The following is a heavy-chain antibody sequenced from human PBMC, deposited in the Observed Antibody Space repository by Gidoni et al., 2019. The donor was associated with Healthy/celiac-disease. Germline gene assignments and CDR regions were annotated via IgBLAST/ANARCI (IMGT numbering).Heavy chain of an antibody. CDR2: IYYSGST. Sequence: QVQLQESGPGLVKPSETLSLTCTVSGGSISRYYWSWIRQPPGKGLEWIGYIYYSGSTNYNPSLKSRVTISVDTSKNQFSLKLSSVTAADTAVYYCARHVGRITIVRELGWFDPWGQGTLVTVSS. J-gene: IGHJ5*02. V-gene: IGHV4-59*08. D-gene: IGHD3-10*01. CDR1: GGSISRYY. CDR3: ARHVGRITIVRELGWFDP.